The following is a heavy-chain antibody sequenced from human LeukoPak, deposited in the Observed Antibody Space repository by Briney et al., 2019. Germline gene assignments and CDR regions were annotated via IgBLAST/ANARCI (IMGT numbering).Heavy chain of an antibody. CDR3: AKDRYSGYDFVDY. Sequence: PGGSLRLSCAASGFTYDDYAMHWVRQAPGKGLEWVSHISGDGGSTYYADSVKGRFTISRDNSKNSLYLQMNSLRTEDTALYYCAKDRYSGYDFVDYWGQGTLVTVSS. CDR1: GFTYDDYA. CDR2: ISGDGGST. D-gene: IGHD5-12*01. J-gene: IGHJ4*02. V-gene: IGHV3-43*02.